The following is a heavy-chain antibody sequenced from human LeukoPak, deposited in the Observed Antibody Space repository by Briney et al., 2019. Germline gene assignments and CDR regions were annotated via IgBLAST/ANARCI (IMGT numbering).Heavy chain of an antibody. Sequence: ASVKVSCKASGYTFTSYDINWVRQAPGQGLEWMGWINPNSGGTNYAQKFQGRVTMTRDTSISTAYMELSRLRSDDTAVYYCARVHIVHWFDPWGQGTLVTVSS. CDR2: INPNSGGT. CDR1: GYTFTSYD. D-gene: IGHD5-12*01. J-gene: IGHJ5*02. V-gene: IGHV1-2*02. CDR3: ARVHIVHWFDP.